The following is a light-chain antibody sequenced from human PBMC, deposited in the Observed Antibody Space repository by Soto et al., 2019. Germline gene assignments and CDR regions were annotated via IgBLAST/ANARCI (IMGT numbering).Light chain of an antibody. J-gene: IGKJ4*01. CDR1: QSGSGN. CDR2: GAS. CDR3: QQYNNWPPLT. V-gene: IGKV3-15*01. Sequence: EIVMTQSPATLSVSPGERATLSCRASQSGSGNLAWYQQKPGQAPRLLIYGASTRATGIPARFSGSGSGTEFTLTISSLQSEDFAVYYCQQYNNWPPLTVGGGNKVEIK.